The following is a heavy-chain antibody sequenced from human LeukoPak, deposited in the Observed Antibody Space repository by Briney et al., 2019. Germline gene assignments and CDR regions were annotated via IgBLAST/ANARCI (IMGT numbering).Heavy chain of an antibody. CDR3: VGQGDCPRGCFDY. Sequence: SGGSLRLSCAASGFTFSDYYMSWIRQAPGEGLEWVSYISSSGSTIYYADSVKGRFTISRDNAKNSLYLQMNSLRAEDTAVYYCVGQGDCPRGCFDYWGQGTLVAVSS. CDR1: GFTFSDYY. D-gene: IGHD2-21*02. J-gene: IGHJ4*02. V-gene: IGHV3-11*01. CDR2: ISSSGSTI.